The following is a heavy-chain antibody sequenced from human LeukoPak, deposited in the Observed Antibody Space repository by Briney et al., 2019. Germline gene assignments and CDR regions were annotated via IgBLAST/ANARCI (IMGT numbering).Heavy chain of an antibody. D-gene: IGHD5-18*01. Sequence: PSETLSLTCTVSGGSISSYYWSWFRPTPGKGPEWIGYIYYSGSTKYNPSLKSRVTISVDRSKNQFSLKLNSVTAADTAVYYCARYWGVQLWPHWYFDLWGRGSLVTVSS. J-gene: IGHJ2*01. CDR1: GGSISSYY. V-gene: IGHV4-59*01. CDR2: IYYSGST. CDR3: ARYWGVQLWPHWYFDL.